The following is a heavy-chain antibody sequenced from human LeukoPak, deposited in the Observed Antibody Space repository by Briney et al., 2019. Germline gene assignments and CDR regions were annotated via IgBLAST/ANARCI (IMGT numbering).Heavy chain of an antibody. Sequence: GASVKVSCKASGYTFTGCFIHYVRQAPGQGLGWMGWIDPNSDNIRYSETFKDRVTMTRDTSTNTAYMELSWLRSDDTAVYYCARSAYNYGYVYFDHWGQGTLVIVSP. CDR3: ARSAYNYGYVYFDH. V-gene: IGHV1-2*02. D-gene: IGHD5-18*01. CDR2: IDPNSDNI. J-gene: IGHJ4*02. CDR1: GYTFTGCF.